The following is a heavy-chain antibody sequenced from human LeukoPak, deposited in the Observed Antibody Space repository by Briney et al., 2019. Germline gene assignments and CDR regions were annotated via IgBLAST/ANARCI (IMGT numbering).Heavy chain of an antibody. Sequence: SETLSLTCTVSGGSISSSSYYWGWIRQPPGKGLERIGSIFYSGSTYYSPSLKSRVTISLDTSRNQFSLKLSSVTAADTAVYYCATVGENEYSYVKSYYYYYMDVWGKGTTVTVSS. CDR2: IFYSGST. CDR3: ATVGENEYSYVKSYYYYYMDV. D-gene: IGHD5-18*01. V-gene: IGHV4-39*07. CDR1: GGSISSSSYY. J-gene: IGHJ6*03.